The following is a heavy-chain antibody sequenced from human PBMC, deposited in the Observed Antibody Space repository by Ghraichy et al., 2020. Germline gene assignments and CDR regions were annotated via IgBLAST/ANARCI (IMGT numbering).Heavy chain of an antibody. D-gene: IGHD1-26*01. V-gene: IGHV3-66*01. Sequence: GGSLRLSCAASGFHVTSNYLSWVRQAPGKGLEWVSLINNAGRTFYADSVKGRFIISKDNSKNSVYLQMESLRPEDTAVYYCARTPIMGATGAWGQGTSVTVSS. J-gene: IGHJ3*01. CDR1: GFHVTSNY. CDR2: INNAGRT. CDR3: ARTPIMGATGA.